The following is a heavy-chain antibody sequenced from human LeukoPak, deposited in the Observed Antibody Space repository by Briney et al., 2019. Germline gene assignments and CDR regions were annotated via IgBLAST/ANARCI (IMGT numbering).Heavy chain of an antibody. D-gene: IGHD6-19*01. CDR3: ASMRDSSGSDFGY. Sequence: ASVKVSCKASGGTFSSYAISWVRQALGQGLEWMGGIIPIFGTANYAQKFQGRVTITADESTSTAYMELSSLRSEDTAVYYCASMRDSSGSDFGYWGQGTLVTVSS. J-gene: IGHJ4*02. CDR2: IIPIFGTA. CDR1: GGTFSSYA. V-gene: IGHV1-69*13.